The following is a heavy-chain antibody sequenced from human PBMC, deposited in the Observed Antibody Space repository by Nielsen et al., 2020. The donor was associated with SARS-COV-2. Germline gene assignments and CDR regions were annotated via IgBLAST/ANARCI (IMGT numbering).Heavy chain of an antibody. J-gene: IGHJ6*02. CDR1: GYTFTSYY. CDR2: INTNTGNP. V-gene: IGHV7-4-1*02. CDR3: ARDPNSSSPSYYYYGMDV. D-gene: IGHD6-6*01. Sequence: ASVKVSCKASGYTFTSYYMHWVRQAPGQGLEWMGWINTNTGNPTYAQGFTGRFVFSLDTSVSTAYLQISSLKAEDTAVYYCARDPNSSSPSYYYYGMDVWGQGTTVTVSS.